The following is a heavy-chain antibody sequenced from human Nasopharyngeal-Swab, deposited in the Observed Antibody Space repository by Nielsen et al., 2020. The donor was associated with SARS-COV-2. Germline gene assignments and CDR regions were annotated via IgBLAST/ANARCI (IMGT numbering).Heavy chain of an antibody. CDR3: AKDETYYDFWSGYFRWFDP. CDR2: ISGSGGST. Sequence: VRQAPGKGLEWVSAISGSGGSTYYADSVKGRFTISRDNSKNTLYLQMNSLRAEDTAVYYCAKDETYYDFWSGYFRWFDPWSQGTLVTVSS. J-gene: IGHJ5*02. V-gene: IGHV3-23*01. D-gene: IGHD3-3*01.